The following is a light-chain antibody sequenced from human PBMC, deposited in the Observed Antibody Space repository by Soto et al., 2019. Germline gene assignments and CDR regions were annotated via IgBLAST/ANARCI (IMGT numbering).Light chain of an antibody. CDR1: QSISSSY. V-gene: IGKV3-20*01. CDR3: QQYDTSPGT. CDR2: GAS. J-gene: IGKJ1*01. Sequence: EMVLTQSQGTLSLSPGERATLSCRASQSISSSYLAWYQHKPGRAPRLLIYGASSRATGIPDRFSGSGSGTDFTLTISRLEPEDFAVYYCQQYDTSPGTFGQGTKVDIK.